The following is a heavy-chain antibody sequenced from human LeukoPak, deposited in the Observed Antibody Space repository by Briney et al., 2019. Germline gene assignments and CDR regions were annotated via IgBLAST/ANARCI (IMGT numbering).Heavy chain of an antibody. CDR3: VRGSLWDMSRGIIPDS. CDR2: IYYTGST. J-gene: IGHJ5*02. CDR1: GGAITNYY. D-gene: IGHD3-10*01. Sequence: PSETLSLTCGVSGGAITNYYWNWIRQAPGKGLEWLGYIYYTGSTTYNPSVKSRITISLDTSKKQISLKLRSVTAADTALYYCVRGSLWDMSRGIIPDSWGQGTLVTVSS. V-gene: IGHV4-59*12.